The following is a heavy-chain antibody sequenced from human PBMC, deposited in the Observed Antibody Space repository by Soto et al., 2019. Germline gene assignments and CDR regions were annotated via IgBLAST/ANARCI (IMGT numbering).Heavy chain of an antibody. V-gene: IGHV1-18*01. CDR3: AMVYGSVAPIPPDV. D-gene: IGHD3-10*01. J-gene: IGHJ6*02. CDR2: INTYNGNT. CDR1: GYTFTSYV. Sequence: QVQLVQSGAEVKNPGASVKVSCKASGYTFTSYVIGWARQAPGQGLEWMGWINTYNGNTNYAQNIQGRATLTTDTSTSTAYMKRSSLRLNGTTIYYSAMVYGSVAPIPPDVWGQGTTVIVSS.